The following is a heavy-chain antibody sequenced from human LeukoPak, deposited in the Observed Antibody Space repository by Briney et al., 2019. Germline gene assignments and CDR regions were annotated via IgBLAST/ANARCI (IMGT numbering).Heavy chain of an antibody. V-gene: IGHV3-21*01. CDR2: ISSSSSYI. Sequence: PGGSLRLSCAASGFTFSSYSMNWVRQAPGKGLEWVSSISSSSSYIYYADSVKGRFTISRDNAKNSLYLQMNSLRAEDTAVYYCARDQDYYGSGTEDYWGQGTLVTVSS. J-gene: IGHJ4*02. D-gene: IGHD3-10*01. CDR1: GFTFSSYS. CDR3: ARDQDYYGSGTEDY.